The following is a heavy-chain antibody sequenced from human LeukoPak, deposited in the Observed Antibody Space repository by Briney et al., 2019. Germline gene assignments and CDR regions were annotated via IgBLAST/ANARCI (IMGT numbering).Heavy chain of an antibody. J-gene: IGHJ1*01. V-gene: IGHV4-34*01. CDR3: ARGRRDDSSGYYYVGRFDFQH. Sequence: SETLSLTCAVYGGXFSGYYWSWIRQPPGKGLEWIGEINHSGSTNYNPSLKSRVTISVDTSKNQFSLKLSSVTAADTAVYYCARGRRDDSSGYYYVGRFDFQHWGQGTLVTVSS. D-gene: IGHD3-22*01. CDR2: INHSGST. CDR1: GGXFSGYY.